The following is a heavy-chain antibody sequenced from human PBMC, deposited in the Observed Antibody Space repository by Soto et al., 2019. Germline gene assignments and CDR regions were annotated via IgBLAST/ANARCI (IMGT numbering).Heavy chain of an antibody. CDR1: GYVFTSYL. Sequence: PGESLEISFKCAGYVFTSYLMSWVPQIPREGLGWRGRIDLSDSYTNYSPSFQGHVTISADKSISTAYLQWISLKASDTAMYYCASGYCSSTSCYFSGFDPWCQGTLVTVSS. D-gene: IGHD2-2*03. J-gene: IGHJ5*02. CDR3: ASGYCSSTSCYFSGFDP. CDR2: IDLSDSYT. V-gene: IGHV5-10-1*01.